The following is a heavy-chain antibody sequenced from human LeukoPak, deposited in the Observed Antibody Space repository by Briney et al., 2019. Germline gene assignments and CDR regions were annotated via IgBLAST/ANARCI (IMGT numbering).Heavy chain of an antibody. J-gene: IGHJ4*02. Sequence: GSLRLSCAASGFTFSSYAMSWVRQPPGKGLEWIANIFHSGSTFYNPSLKSRLTISVDASKNQFSLKLSSVTAADTAVYYCARGEQWPYYFDSWGQGTLVTVSS. D-gene: IGHD6-19*01. CDR3: ARGEQWPYYFDS. V-gene: IGHV4-38-2*01. CDR2: IFHSGST. CDR1: GFTFSSYA.